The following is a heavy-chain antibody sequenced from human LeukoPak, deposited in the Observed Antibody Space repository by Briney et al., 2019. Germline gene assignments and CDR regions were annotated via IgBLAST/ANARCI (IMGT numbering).Heavy chain of an antibody. CDR1: GGSISSNY. CDR2: FYYSGST. Sequence: SETLSLTCTVSGGSISSNYWSWIRQPPGKGLEWIGHFYYSGSTNYNPSLKSRVAISGDTSKNQFSLKLRSVSAADTAVYYCARGKLPSITMVRGVRHTNWFDPWGQGTLVTVSS. D-gene: IGHD3-10*01. J-gene: IGHJ5*02. V-gene: IGHV4-59*01. CDR3: ARGKLPSITMVRGVRHTNWFDP.